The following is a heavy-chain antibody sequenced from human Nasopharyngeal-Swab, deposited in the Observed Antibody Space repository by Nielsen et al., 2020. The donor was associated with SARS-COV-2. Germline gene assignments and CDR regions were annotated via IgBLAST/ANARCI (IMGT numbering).Heavy chain of an antibody. CDR1: GFTFVSYA. CDR3: AREGYCGSPSCASDGMDV. D-gene: IGHD2-2*01. Sequence: GESLKISSAASGFTFVSYAIHWVRQAPGKGLEWVAVISDDGIKKYYADSVKGRFTISRDNSKNTVYIEMNSLRADGTAVYYCAREGYCGSPSCASDGMDVWGQGTTVTVSS. CDR2: ISDDGIKK. V-gene: IGHV3-30*14. J-gene: IGHJ6*02.